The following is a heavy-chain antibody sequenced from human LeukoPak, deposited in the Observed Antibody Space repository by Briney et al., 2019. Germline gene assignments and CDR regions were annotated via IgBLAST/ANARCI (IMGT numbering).Heavy chain of an antibody. CDR2: ISSSSSTI. CDR3: ARGMSSGRYAVDI. V-gene: IGHV3-48*01. Sequence: HSGGSLRLSCAVSGFTFSSYSMNWVRQAPGKGLEWVSYISSSSSTIYYADSVKGRFTISRDNAKNSLYLQMNSLRAEDTAVYYCARGMSSGRYAVDIWGQGTMVTVSS. CDR1: GFTFSSYS. J-gene: IGHJ3*02. D-gene: IGHD6-19*01.